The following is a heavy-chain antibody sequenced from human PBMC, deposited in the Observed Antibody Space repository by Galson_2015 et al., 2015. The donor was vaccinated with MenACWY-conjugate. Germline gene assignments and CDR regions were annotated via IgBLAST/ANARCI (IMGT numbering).Heavy chain of an antibody. D-gene: IGHD2-21*02. CDR3: ARALIYCGGDCYWTRYWYFDL. J-gene: IGHJ2*01. CDR2: IIPIFGTA. Sequence: SVKVSCKASGGTFSSYAISWVRQAPGQGLEWMGGIIPIFGTANYAQKFQGRVTITADESTSTAYMELSSLRSEDTAVYYCARALIYCGGDCYWTRYWYFDLWGRGTLVTVSS. V-gene: IGHV1-69*13. CDR1: GGTFSSYA.